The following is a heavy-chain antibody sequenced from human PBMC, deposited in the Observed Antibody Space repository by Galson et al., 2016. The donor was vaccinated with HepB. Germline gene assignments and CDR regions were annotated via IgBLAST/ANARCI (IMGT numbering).Heavy chain of an antibody. V-gene: IGHV3-7*03. CDR2: IKQDASEK. D-gene: IGHD4-23*01. CDR1: GFSFGTYW. CDR3: ARDKDMWDYGGIKFDR. Sequence: SLRLSCAASGFSFGTYWMTWVRQAPGKGLEWVANIKQDASEKYYVDSVRGRFTISRDNAKNSLFLQMNNLRAEDTALYYCARDKDMWDYGGIKFDRWGQGTLVTASS. J-gene: IGHJ5*02.